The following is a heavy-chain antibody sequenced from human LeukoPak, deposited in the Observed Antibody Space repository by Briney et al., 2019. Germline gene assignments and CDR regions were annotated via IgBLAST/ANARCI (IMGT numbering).Heavy chain of an antibody. Sequence: GASVKVSCKASGYTFTGYYMHWVRQAPGKGLEGMGWINPNSGGTNYAQKFQGWVTMTRDTSISTAYMELSRLRSDDTAVYYCAKSYGSGGYYYGMDVWGKGTTVTVSS. V-gene: IGHV1-2*04. CDR2: INPNSGGT. CDR3: AKSYGSGGYYYGMDV. D-gene: IGHD3-10*01. CDR1: GYTFTGYY. J-gene: IGHJ6*04.